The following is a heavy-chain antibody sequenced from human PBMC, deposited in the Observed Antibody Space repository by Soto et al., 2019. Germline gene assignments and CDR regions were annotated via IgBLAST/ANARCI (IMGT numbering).Heavy chain of an antibody. V-gene: IGHV1-2*04. D-gene: IGHD6-13*01. Sequence: ASVKVSCKASGYTFTGYYMHWVRQAPGQGLEWMGWINPNSGGTNYAQKFQGWVTMTRDTSISTAYMELSRLRSDDTAVYYCARGPGIAAAGTPPHYYYYGMDVRGQGTTVTVSS. CDR2: INPNSGGT. CDR1: GYTFTGYY. CDR3: ARGPGIAAAGTPPHYYYYGMDV. J-gene: IGHJ6*02.